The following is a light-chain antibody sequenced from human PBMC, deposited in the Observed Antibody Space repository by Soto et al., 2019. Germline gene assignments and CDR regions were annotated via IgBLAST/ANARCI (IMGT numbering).Light chain of an antibody. CDR1: QTVGSN. Sequence: IVLTQSPETLSLSPCERSTLSCRASQTVGSNLAWYQQKPGQAPRLLIYGASTRATGIPARFSGSGSGTEFTLTISSLQSEDFAVYYCQQYNNWPRTFGQGTKVDIK. CDR3: QQYNNWPRT. V-gene: IGKV3-15*01. J-gene: IGKJ1*01. CDR2: GAS.